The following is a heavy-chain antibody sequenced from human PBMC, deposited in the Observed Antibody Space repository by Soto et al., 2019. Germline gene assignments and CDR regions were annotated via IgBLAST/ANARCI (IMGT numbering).Heavy chain of an antibody. CDR2: INKNGFTI. J-gene: IGHJ4*02. V-gene: IGHV3-48*02. D-gene: IGHD6-19*01. Sequence: PGGSLRLSCAVSGFTLTTYSMNWVRQAPGKGLEWTSFINKNGFTIYYADSVKGRFTISRDYAKNSLYLQMDSLSHEDTAVYYCARGAVTGTSLFDYWGLGTLVTVSS. CDR3: ARGAVTGTSLFDY. CDR1: GFTLTTYS.